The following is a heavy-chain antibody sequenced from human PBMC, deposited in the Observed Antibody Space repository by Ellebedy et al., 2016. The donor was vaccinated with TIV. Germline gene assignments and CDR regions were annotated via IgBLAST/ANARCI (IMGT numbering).Heavy chain of an antibody. CDR3: ARGRAVAGSSYWYLDL. CDR1: GGSISSYY. J-gene: IGHJ2*01. D-gene: IGHD6-19*01. CDR2: IYYSGST. Sequence: MPSETLSLTFTVPGGSISSYYWSWFRQPPGKGLEWLWYIYYSGSTNYNPSLKSRVTISVDTSKNQFSLKLSSVTAADTAVYYCARGRAVAGSSYWYLDLWGRGTLVTVSS. V-gene: IGHV4-59*01.